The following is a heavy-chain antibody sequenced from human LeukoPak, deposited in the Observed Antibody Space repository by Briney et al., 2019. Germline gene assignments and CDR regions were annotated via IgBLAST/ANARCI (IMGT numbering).Heavy chain of an antibody. CDR3: ARGSDYGDAYFDY. D-gene: IGHD4-17*01. CDR2: IYYSGST. J-gene: IGHJ4*02. V-gene: IGHV4-31*03. Sequence: SETLSLTCTVSGGSISSGGYYWSWIRQHPGTGLEWIGYIYYSGSTYYNPSLKSRVTISVDTSKNQFSLKLSSVTAADTAVYYCARGSDYGDAYFDYWGQGTLVTVSS. CDR1: GGSISSGGYY.